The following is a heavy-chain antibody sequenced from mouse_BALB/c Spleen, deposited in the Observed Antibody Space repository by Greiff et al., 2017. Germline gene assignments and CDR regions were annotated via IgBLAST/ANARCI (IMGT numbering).Heavy chain of an antibody. CDR3: ARSGGNYYAMDY. D-gene: IGHD2-1*01. V-gene: IGHV1-54*01. J-gene: IGHJ4*01. CDR2: INPGSGGT. Sequence: VQLQQSGAELVRPGTSVKVSCKASGYAFTNYLIEWVKQRPGQGLEWIGVINPGSGGTNYNEKFKGKATLTADKSSSTAYMQLSSLTSDDSAVYFCARSGGNYYAMDYWGQGTSVTVSS. CDR1: GYAFTNYL.